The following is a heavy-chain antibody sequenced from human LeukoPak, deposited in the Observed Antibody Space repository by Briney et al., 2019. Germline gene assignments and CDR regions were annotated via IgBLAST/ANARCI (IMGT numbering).Heavy chain of an antibody. CDR3: SRGSGWLSVY. V-gene: IGHV3-49*03. D-gene: IGHD6-19*01. CDR1: GFTFGDYL. Sequence: GGSLRLSCTASGFTFGDYLMSWFRQAPGKGLEWIGFISGETTEYAASVKGRFTISRDDSTSIAYLQMNSLTTGDTAVYYCSRGSGWLSVYWGQGTLVTVSS. CDR2: ISGETT. J-gene: IGHJ4*02.